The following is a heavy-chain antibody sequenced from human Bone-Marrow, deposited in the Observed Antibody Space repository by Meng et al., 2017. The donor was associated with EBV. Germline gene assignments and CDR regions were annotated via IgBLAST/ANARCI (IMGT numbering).Heavy chain of an antibody. CDR1: GFTLSDWY. CDR3: TRDRTGSYDY. D-gene: IGHD1-26*01. J-gene: IGHJ4*02. CDR2: TKSKVDSYTT. Sequence: EVQLXXXXXGXVQXGXSLRLXCTASGFTLSDWYMDWVRQTPGKGLEWIGRTKSKVDSYTTHYAASVKGRFTISRDDSKNSMYLQMNSLKTEDTAVYYCTRDRTGSYDYWGQGTLVTVSS. V-gene: IGHV3-72*01.